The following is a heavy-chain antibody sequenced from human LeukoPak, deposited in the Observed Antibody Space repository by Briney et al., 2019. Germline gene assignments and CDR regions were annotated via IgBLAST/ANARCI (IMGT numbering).Heavy chain of an antibody. CDR1: GGSVSSGSYY. J-gene: IGHJ4*02. CDR2: MYYSGNT. D-gene: IGHD6-19*01. V-gene: IGHV4-61*01. Sequence: PSETLSLTCTVSGGSVSSGSYYWSWTRQPPGKRLEWIGYMYYSGNTNYNPSLKSRITISIDTSKNQFSLKLSSVTAADTAVYFCARAEGYSSGWYDYWGQGTLVTVSS. CDR3: ARAEGYSSGWYDY.